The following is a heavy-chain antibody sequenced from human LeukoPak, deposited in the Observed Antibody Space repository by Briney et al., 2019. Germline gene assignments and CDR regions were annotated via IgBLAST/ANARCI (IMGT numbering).Heavy chain of an antibody. V-gene: IGHV1-18*01. CDR2: LSTHNADT. J-gene: IGHJ6*03. CDR1: GSTFTNTI. D-gene: IGHD3-3*02. Sequence: ASVKVSCKASGSTFTNTIFNWVRHAPGQGLEWMGWLSTHNADTNHAQKLQGRVTMTTDTSTSTAYMELRSLRSDDTAVYYCARAVKALDYYLMDVWGRGTTVTVSS. CDR3: ARAVKALDYYLMDV.